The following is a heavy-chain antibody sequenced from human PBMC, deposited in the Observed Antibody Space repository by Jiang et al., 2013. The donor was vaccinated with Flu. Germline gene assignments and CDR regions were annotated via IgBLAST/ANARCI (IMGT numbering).Heavy chain of an antibody. Sequence: KPGASVKVSCKASGYTFTSYYMHWVRQAPGQGLEWMGIINPSGGSTSYAQKFQGRVTMTRDTSTSTVYMELSSLRSEDTAVYYCAREGADYGDSYPFDYWGQGTLVTVSS. CDR3: AREGADYGDSYPFDY. CDR2: INPSGGST. V-gene: IGHV1-46*01. D-gene: IGHD4-17*01. J-gene: IGHJ4*02. CDR1: GYTFTSYY.